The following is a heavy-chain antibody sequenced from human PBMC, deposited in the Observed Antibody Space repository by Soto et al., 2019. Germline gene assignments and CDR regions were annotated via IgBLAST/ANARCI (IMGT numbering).Heavy chain of an antibody. CDR3: AKDLVGASNGWLTRLDP. J-gene: IGHJ5*02. Sequence: GGSLRLSCAASGFTFSNYAMTWVRQAPGKGLEWVSSISNDELRAFYADSVKGRFTISRDNSNNMLYLQMNSLRAEDTALYYCAKDLVGASNGWLTRLDPWGQGTLVTVSS. V-gene: IGHV3-23*01. CDR2: ISNDELRA. CDR1: GFTFSNYA. D-gene: IGHD6-19*01.